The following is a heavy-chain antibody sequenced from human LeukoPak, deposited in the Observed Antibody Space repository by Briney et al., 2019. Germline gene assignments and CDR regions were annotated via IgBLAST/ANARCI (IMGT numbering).Heavy chain of an antibody. Sequence: HPGRSLRLSCVVSGFTFRNYAMHWVRQAPGKGLEWVAVISFDGGNKYYADSVKGRFTISRDNSENTLYLQMNSLRSEDTALFYCARGFSGVSGFLLDYWGQGTLVTVSS. V-gene: IGHV3-30-3*01. CDR2: ISFDGGNK. D-gene: IGHD2/OR15-2a*01. J-gene: IGHJ4*02. CDR3: ARGFSGVSGFLLDY. CDR1: GFTFRNYA.